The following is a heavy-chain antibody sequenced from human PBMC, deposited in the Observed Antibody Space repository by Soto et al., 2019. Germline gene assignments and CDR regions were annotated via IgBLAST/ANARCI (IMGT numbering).Heavy chain of an antibody. CDR3: AKGWSSGWHVDY. CDR1: GFTFSDFG. Sequence: QVQLVESGGGVVQPGRSLRLSCVASGFTFSDFGIHWVRQAPGKGLEWVAGISYDGSDKYYADSVKGRFTISRDNSKNTLYLQMNSLRAEDTAVYYCAKGWSSGWHVDYWGQGTLVTVSS. D-gene: IGHD6-19*01. CDR2: ISYDGSDK. J-gene: IGHJ4*02. V-gene: IGHV3-30*18.